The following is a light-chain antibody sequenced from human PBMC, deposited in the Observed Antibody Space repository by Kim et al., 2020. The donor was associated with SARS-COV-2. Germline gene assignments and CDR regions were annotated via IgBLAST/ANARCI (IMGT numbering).Light chain of an antibody. V-gene: IGLV3-1*01. CDR3: QAWDSSTAV. CDR2: QDS. CDR1: KLGNKY. J-gene: IGLJ2*01. Sequence: VSPGQTASITCSGDKLGNKYACWYQQKPGQSPVLGIYQDSKRPSGIPERFSGSNSGNTATLTISGTQAMDEADYYCQAWDSSTAVFGGGTQLTVL.